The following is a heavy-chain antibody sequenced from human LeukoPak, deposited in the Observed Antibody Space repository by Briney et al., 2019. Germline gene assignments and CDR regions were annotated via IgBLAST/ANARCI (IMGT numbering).Heavy chain of an antibody. J-gene: IGHJ4*02. CDR3: ATATSRYSSGWPFDY. D-gene: IGHD6-19*01. CDR2: FDPEDGET. V-gene: IGHV1-24*01. CDR1: GYTLTELS. Sequence: ASVKVSCKVSGYTLTELSMHWVRQAPGKGLEWMGGFDPEDGETIYAQKFQGRVTMTEDTSTDTAYMELSSLRSEDTAVYYCATATSRYSSGWPFDYWGQGTLVTVSS.